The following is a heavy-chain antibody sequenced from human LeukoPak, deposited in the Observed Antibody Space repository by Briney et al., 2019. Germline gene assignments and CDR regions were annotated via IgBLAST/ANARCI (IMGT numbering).Heavy chain of an antibody. J-gene: IGHJ4*02. CDR3: ARFVTIRYFDWSYYFDY. CDR1: GGSISSYY. V-gene: IGHV4-59*08. Sequence: SETLSLTCTVSGGSISSYYWSWIRQPPGKGLEWIGYICYSGSTNYNPSLKSRVTISVDTSKNQFSLKLSSVTAADTAVYYCARFVTIRYFDWSYYFDYWGQGTLVTVSS. D-gene: IGHD3-9*01. CDR2: ICYSGST.